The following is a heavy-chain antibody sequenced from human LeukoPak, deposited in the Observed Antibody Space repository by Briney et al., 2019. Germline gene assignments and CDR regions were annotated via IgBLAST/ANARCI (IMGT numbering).Heavy chain of an antibody. D-gene: IGHD3-10*01. CDR1: GGSFSGYY. V-gene: IGHV4-34*01. CDR2: INHSGST. CDR3: ARGSRVEYYYGSGSYPRPFDY. Sequence: PSETLSLTCAVYGGSFSGYYWSWIRQPPGKGLEWIGEINHSGSTNYNPSLKSRVTISVDTSKNQFSLKLSSVTAADTAVYYCARGSRVEYYYGSGSYPRPFDYWGQGTLVTVSS. J-gene: IGHJ4*02.